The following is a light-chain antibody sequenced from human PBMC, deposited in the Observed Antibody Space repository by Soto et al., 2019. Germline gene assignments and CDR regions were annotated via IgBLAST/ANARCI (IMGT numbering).Light chain of an antibody. CDR3: QSYDSSLSGPYV. Sequence: QSVLTQPPSVSGAPGQRVTISCTGSSSNIGAGYDVHWYQQLPGTAPKLLIYGNSNRPSGVPDRFSGSKSGTSASLAITGLQAEDEADYYCQSYDSSLSGPYVFGNGTKLTVL. V-gene: IGLV1-40*01. CDR2: GNS. CDR1: SSNIGAGYD. J-gene: IGLJ1*01.